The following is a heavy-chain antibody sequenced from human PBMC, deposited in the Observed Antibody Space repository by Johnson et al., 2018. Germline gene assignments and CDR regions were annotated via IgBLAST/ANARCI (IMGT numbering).Heavy chain of an antibody. CDR1: GFTFSRYT. Sequence: VQLVESGGGLVKPGGSLRLSCAASGFTFSRYTLNWVRQAPGKGLEWVSSISSNSAYIYYADSVKGRFTISRDNAKNSLYLQMNSLRAEETAVYYCARDWEEMATITGYFQHWGQGTLVTVSS. V-gene: IGHV3-21*01. CDR2: ISSNSAYI. J-gene: IGHJ1*01. CDR3: ARDWEEMATITGYFQH. D-gene: IGHD5-24*01.